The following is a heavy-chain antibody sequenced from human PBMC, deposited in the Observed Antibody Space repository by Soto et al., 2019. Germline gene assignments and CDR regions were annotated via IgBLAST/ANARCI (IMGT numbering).Heavy chain of an antibody. D-gene: IGHD6-6*01. V-gene: IGHV3-30*18. Sequence: GGSLRLSCAASGFTFSSYGMHWVRQAPGKGLEWVAVISYDGSNKYYVDSVKGRFTISRDNSKNTLYLQMNSLRAEDTAVYYCAKDPEVAARPGYYYYGMDVWGQGTTVTVSS. J-gene: IGHJ6*02. CDR1: GFTFSSYG. CDR2: ISYDGSNK. CDR3: AKDPEVAARPGYYYYGMDV.